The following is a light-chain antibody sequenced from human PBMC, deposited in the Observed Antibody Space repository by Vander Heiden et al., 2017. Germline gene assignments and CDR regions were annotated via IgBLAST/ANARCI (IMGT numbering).Light chain of an antibody. CDR2: KAA. J-gene: IGKJ1*01. Sequence: DIQMTQSPSTLSASVGDRVTITCRASQSISSRLAWYQQKPRKDRKLLSDKAASLESGVPARVSGSGSRTKITQTISSLQPDDFATYYCQQCWTFGQGTKVEIK. CDR1: QSISSR. V-gene: IGKV1-5*03. CDR3: QQCWT.